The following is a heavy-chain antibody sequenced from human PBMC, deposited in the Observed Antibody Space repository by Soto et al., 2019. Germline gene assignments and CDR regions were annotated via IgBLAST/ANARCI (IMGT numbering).Heavy chain of an antibody. D-gene: IGHD2-8*01. CDR3: AGGGYCTNGVCSPFDY. CDR2: IYYSGST. CDR1: GGSISSGDYY. Sequence: SETLSLTCTVSGGSISSGDYYWSWIRQPPGKGLEWIGYIYYSGSTYYNPSLKSRVTISVDTSKNQFSLKLSSVTAADTAVYYCAGGGYCTNGVCSPFDYWGQGTLVTVSS. J-gene: IGHJ4*02. V-gene: IGHV4-30-4*01.